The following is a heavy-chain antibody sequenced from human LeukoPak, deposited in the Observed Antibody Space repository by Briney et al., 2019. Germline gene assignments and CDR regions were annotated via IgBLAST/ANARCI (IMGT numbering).Heavy chain of an antibody. CDR2: INHSGST. D-gene: IGHD4-17*01. CDR3: ARGRSHGDYEVDWFDP. Sequence: SGTLSLTCAVYGGSFSGYYWSWIRQPPGKGLEWIGEINHSGSTNYNPSLKSRVTISVDTSKNQFSLKLSSVTAADTAVYYCARGRSHGDYEVDWFDPWGQGTLVTVSS. CDR1: GGSFSGYY. J-gene: IGHJ5*02. V-gene: IGHV4-34*01.